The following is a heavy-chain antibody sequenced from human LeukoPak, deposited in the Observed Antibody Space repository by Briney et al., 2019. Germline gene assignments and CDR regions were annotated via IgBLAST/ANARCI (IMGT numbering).Heavy chain of an antibody. CDR2: ISSSSSYI. J-gene: IGHJ3*01. Sequence: GGSLRLSCPATGFTFSSYNMNWVCQAPGKGLEWVSSISSSSSYIYYADSVKGRFTISRDNAKNSLYLQMNSLRAEDTAVYYCVRDSPENFAFDLWGQGTMVTVSS. V-gene: IGHV3-21*01. CDR1: GFTFSSYN. D-gene: IGHD1-7*01. CDR3: VRDSPENFAFDL.